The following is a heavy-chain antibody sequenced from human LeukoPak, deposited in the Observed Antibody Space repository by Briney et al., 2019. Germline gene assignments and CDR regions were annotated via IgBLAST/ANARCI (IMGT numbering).Heavy chain of an antibody. D-gene: IGHD6-19*01. CDR2: ISAYNGNT. V-gene: IGHV1-18*01. Sequence: GASVKVSCKASGGTFSSYAISWVRQAPGQGLEWMGWISAYNGNTNYAQKLQGRVTMTTDTSTSTAYMELRSLRSDDTAVYYCARGRGEYYSSGWYGHAFDIWGQGTMVTVSS. CDR3: ARGRGEYYSSGWYGHAFDI. CDR1: GGTFSSYA. J-gene: IGHJ3*02.